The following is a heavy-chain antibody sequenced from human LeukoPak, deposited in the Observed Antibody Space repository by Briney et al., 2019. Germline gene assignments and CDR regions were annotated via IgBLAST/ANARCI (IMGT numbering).Heavy chain of an antibody. Sequence: SETLSLTCAVYGGSFSGYYWSWIRQPPGKGLEWIGEINHSGSTNYNPSLKSRVTISVDTSKNQFSLKLISVTAADTAVYYCARASSNIVAEPTAPLGFDPWGQGTLVTVSS. J-gene: IGHJ5*02. D-gene: IGHD2-2*01. CDR1: GGSFSGYY. V-gene: IGHV4-34*01. CDR2: INHSGST. CDR3: ARASSNIVAEPTAPLGFDP.